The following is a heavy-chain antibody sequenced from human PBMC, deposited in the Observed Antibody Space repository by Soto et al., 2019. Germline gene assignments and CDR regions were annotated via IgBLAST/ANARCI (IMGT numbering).Heavy chain of an antibody. CDR3: AREDGDWLPAGMDV. CDR2: INASGGST. D-gene: IGHD2-21*02. CDR1: GYTFTSYY. J-gene: IGHJ6*02. V-gene: IGHV1-46*01. Sequence: QVQLVQSGAEVKKPGASVKVSCKASGYTFTSYYMHWVRQAPGQGLEWMGIINASGGSTSYAQKSQGRVTMTRATSTNTVYMELSSLRPEDTAVYYCAREDGDWLPAGMDVWGQGTTVTVSS.